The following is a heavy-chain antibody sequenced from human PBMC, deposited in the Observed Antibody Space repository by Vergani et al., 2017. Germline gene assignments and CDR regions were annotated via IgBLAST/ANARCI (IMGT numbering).Heavy chain of an antibody. CDR1: GGSISSGDYY. J-gene: IGHJ5*02. D-gene: IGHD3-3*01. Sequence: QVQLQESGPGLVKPSQTLSLTCTVSGGSISSGDYYWSWIRQPPGKGLEWNGYIYYSGSTYYNPSLKCRVTIAVDTSKNQLSLKLSSVTAADTAVYYCARTRRLRQARYPGAWFDPWGQGTLVTVSS. CDR3: ARTRRLRQARYPGAWFDP. V-gene: IGHV4-30-4*08. CDR2: IYYSGST.